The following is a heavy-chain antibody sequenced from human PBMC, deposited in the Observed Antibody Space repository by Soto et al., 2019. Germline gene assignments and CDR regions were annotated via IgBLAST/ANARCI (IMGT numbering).Heavy chain of an antibody. J-gene: IGHJ3*02. D-gene: IGHD1-26*01. Sequence: QVELMQSGGEVKRPGASVKVSCKSSRYTFTSHGISWVRQAPGQGLEWMGWISTYNGKTASAQKLQARVTMTADTRTNTAYMELRSLRSDDTAVYYCARLLTEGATFREDAFDIWGQGTKVTVSP. CDR1: RYTFTSHG. CDR3: ARLLTEGATFREDAFDI. V-gene: IGHV1-18*01. CDR2: ISTYNGKT.